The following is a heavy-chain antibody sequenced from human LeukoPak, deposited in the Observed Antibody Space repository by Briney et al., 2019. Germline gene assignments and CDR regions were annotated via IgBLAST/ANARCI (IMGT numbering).Heavy chain of an antibody. CDR2: IQYDGSQK. Sequence: PGGSLTLPCAASGVSFRRYAMDWVRQAPGKGLEWVAFIQYDGSQKSCVDSVKGRFTISRDNSKNTLYLQMNSLRAEDTALYYCASGYNYGFDYWGQGTMVTVSS. J-gene: IGHJ4*02. CDR1: GVSFRRYA. V-gene: IGHV3-30*02. D-gene: IGHD5-24*01. CDR3: ASGYNYGFDY.